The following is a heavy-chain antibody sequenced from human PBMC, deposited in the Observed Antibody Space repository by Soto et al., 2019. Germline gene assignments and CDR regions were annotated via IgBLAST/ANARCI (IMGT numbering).Heavy chain of an antibody. CDR2: ISYDGSNK. CDR3: AQELKDLVNSWESFFDY. V-gene: IGHV3-30*18. J-gene: IGHJ4*01. CDR1: GFTFSSYG. Sequence: PGGSLRLSCAASGFTFSSYGMHWVRQAPGKGLEWVAVISYDGSNKYYADSVKGRFTISRDNSKNTLYLQMNSLRAEDTAVYYSAQELKDLVNSWESFFDYWGQGTLVTVSS. D-gene: IGHD3-9*01.